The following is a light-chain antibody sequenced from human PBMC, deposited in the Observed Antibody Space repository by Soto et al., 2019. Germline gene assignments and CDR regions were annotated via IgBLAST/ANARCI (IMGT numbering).Light chain of an antibody. CDR1: SSDVCAYNF. CDR3: SSYTSTTTPVV. J-gene: IGLJ3*02. Sequence: QSALTQPASVSGSPGQSITISCTGTSSDVCAYNFVSWYQQHPGKAPKLMIYEVSYRPSGISNRFSGSKSGNTASLTISGLQAEDEADYYCSSYTSTTTPVVFGGGTKLTVL. CDR2: EVS. V-gene: IGLV2-14*01.